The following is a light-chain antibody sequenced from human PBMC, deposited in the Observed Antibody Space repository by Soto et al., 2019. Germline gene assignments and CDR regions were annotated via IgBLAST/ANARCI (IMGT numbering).Light chain of an antibody. CDR2: GNT. J-gene: IGLJ2*01. CDR3: QSHDSSLSDYVV. CDR1: SSNIGAGYD. V-gene: IGLV1-40*01. Sequence: QSVLTQPPSVSAAPGQRVTITCTGSSSNIGAGYDVHWYQQLPGTATKLLIYGNTNRPSGVPDRFSGSKSGTSASLAITGLQAEDESEYYCQSHDSSLSDYVVFGGGTKLTVL.